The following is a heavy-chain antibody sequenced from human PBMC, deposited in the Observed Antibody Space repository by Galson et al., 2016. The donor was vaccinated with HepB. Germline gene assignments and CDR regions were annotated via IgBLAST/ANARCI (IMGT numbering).Heavy chain of an antibody. D-gene: IGHD1-26*01. CDR3: ARASWECPTTFDY. CDR2: ISVYNGNT. CDR1: GYRFNMYG. V-gene: IGHV1-18*01. J-gene: IGHJ4*02. Sequence: SVKVSCKASGYRFNMYGITWVRQAPGQGLEWIGWISVYNGNTKYAQKLQGRVTMTTDTSTSTAYLELRSLRSDDTAVYYCARASWECPTTFDYWGQGTQVTVSS.